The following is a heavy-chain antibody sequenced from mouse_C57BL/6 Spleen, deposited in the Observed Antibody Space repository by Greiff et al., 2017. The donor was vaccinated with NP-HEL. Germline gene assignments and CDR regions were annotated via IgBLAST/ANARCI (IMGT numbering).Heavy chain of an antibody. D-gene: IGHD2-12*01. CDR3: ASAIEGFAY. Sequence: EVKLQESGPELVKPGASVKIPCKASGYTFTDYNMDWVKQSHGKSLEWIGDINPNNGGTIYNQKFKGKATLTVDKSSSTAYMELRSLTSEDTAVYYCASAIEGFAYWGQGTLVTVSA. J-gene: IGHJ3*01. CDR1: GYTFTDYN. CDR2: INPNNGGT. V-gene: IGHV1-18*01.